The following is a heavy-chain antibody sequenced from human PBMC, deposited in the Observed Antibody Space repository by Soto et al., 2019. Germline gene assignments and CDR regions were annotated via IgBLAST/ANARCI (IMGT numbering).Heavy chain of an antibody. CDR3: ARDVHCSGGSCYGVCDY. Sequence: QVQLVQSGAEVKKPGASVKVSCKASGYTFTSYGISWVRQAPGQGLEWMGWISAYNGNTNNAQKLQGRVTMTTDTSTSTAYMELRSRRSDDKAVYYCARDVHCSGGSCYGVCDYWGQGTLVTVSS. D-gene: IGHD2-15*01. J-gene: IGHJ4*02. CDR2: ISAYNGNT. V-gene: IGHV1-18*01. CDR1: GYTFTSYG.